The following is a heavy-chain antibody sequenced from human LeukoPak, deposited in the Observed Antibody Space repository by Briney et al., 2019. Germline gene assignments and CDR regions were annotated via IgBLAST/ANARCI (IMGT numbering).Heavy chain of an antibody. CDR1: GFTVSSNY. CDR2: IYSGGST. V-gene: IGHV3-53*01. D-gene: IGHD4-11*01. J-gene: IGHJ4*02. CDR3: ARGDYSNYVFYFDY. Sequence: PGGSLRLSCAASGFTVSSNYMSWVRQAPGKGLEWVSVIYSGGSTYYADSVKGRFTISRDNSKNTLYLQMNSLRAEDTAVYYCARGDYSNYVFYFDYWGQGTLVTVSS.